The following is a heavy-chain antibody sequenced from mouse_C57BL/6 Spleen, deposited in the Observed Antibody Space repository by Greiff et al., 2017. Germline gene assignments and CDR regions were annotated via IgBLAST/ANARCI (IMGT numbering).Heavy chain of an antibody. CDR2: IDPSDSYT. Sequence: QVQLQQPGAELVMPGASVKLSCKASGYTFTSYWMHWVKQRPGQGLEWIGEIDPSDSYTNYNQKFKGKSTLTVDKSSSTAYMQLSSLTSEDSAVYYCARSDSYAMDYWGQGTSVTVSS. V-gene: IGHV1-69*01. CDR3: ARSDSYAMDY. CDR1: GYTFTSYW. J-gene: IGHJ4*01.